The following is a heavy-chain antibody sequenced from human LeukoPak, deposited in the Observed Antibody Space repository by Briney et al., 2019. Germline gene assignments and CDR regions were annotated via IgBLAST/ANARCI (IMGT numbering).Heavy chain of an antibody. CDR1: GGTFSSYA. D-gene: IGHD4-17*01. Sequence: SVKVSCKASGGTFSSYAISWVRQAPGQGLEWMGGIIPIFGTANYAQKFQGRVTITADKSTSTAYMELSSLRSEDTAVYYCARAGANGVSQYYFDYWGQGTLVTVSS. J-gene: IGHJ4*02. CDR2: IIPIFGTA. CDR3: ARAGANGVSQYYFDY. V-gene: IGHV1-69*06.